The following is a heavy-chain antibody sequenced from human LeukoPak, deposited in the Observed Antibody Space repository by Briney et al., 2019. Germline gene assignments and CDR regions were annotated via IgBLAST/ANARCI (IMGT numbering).Heavy chain of an antibody. CDR1: GGSFSGYY. D-gene: IGHD2-15*01. Sequence: SETLSLTCAAYGGSFSGYYWSWIRQPPGKGLEWIGEINHSGSTNYNPSLKSRVTISVDTSKNQFSLKLSSVTAADTAVYYCARARVVVVAAIRSRRAFDIWGQGTMVTVSS. CDR2: INHSGST. J-gene: IGHJ3*02. V-gene: IGHV4-34*01. CDR3: ARARVVVVAAIRSRRAFDI.